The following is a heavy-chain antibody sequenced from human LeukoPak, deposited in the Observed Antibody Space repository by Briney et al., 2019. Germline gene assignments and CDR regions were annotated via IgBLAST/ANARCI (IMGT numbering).Heavy chain of an antibody. V-gene: IGHV1-18*01. Sequence: ASVKVSCKTSGYTFTYYVISWVRQAPGQGLEWMGWINAYNGNTNDAQKFQGRVTMTTDTSTSTAYMELRSLRSDDTAVYYCARGEKPYDYWGQGTLVAVSS. D-gene: IGHD1-26*01. CDR2: INAYNGNT. CDR1: GYTFTYYV. J-gene: IGHJ4*02. CDR3: ARGEKPYDY.